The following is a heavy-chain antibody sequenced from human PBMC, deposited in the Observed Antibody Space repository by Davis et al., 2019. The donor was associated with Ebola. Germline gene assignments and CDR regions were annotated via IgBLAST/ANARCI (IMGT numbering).Heavy chain of an antibody. V-gene: IGHV3-53*01. CDR1: GFIVSSKY. J-gene: IGHJ6*04. D-gene: IGHD6-19*01. Sequence: GGSLRLSCAASGFIVSSKYMSWVRQAPGKGLEWIAGIYSIDTTYYADSVKGRFTISRDNSKNTLYLQMNSLRAEDTAVYYCAKGGSGWPSDYSYGMGVWGKGTAVTVSS. CDR2: IYSIDTT. CDR3: AKGGSGWPSDYSYGMGV.